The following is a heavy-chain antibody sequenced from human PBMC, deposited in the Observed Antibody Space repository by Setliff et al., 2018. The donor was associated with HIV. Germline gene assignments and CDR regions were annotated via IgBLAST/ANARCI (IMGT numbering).Heavy chain of an antibody. D-gene: IGHD6-13*01. CDR2: INHSGNT. J-gene: IGHJ3*01. V-gene: IGHV4-34*01. CDR3: ARHPGSTSNWYKGAFDF. CDR1: GGSFSGYY. Sequence: SETLSLTCAVYGGSFSGYYWSWIRQPPGKGLEWIGEINHSGNTYYTPSVKSRVITSVDTSKNQFSLKVNSVTAADTAMYYCARHPGSTSNWYKGAFDFWGQGRMVTVSS.